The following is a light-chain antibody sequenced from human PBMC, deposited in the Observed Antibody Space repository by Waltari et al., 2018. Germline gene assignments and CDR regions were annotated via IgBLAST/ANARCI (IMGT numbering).Light chain of an antibody. J-gene: IGKJ4*01. CDR1: QGISSY. Sequence: DIQLTQSPSFLSASVGDRVTITCRASQGISSYLAWYQQKPGKAPKLLIYAASTLQSGVPSRFSGSGSGKEFTLTISSLQPEDFATYYCQQLNSYRLTFGGGTKVEIK. CDR3: QQLNSYRLT. CDR2: AAS. V-gene: IGKV1-9*01.